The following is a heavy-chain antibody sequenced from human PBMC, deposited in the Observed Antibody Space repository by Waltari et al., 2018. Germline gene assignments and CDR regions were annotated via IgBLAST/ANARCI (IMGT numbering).Heavy chain of an antibody. J-gene: IGHJ4*02. CDR1: GYTFTGYY. D-gene: IGHD2-2*01. Sequence: QVQLVQSGAEVKKPGASVKVSCKASGYTFTGYYLHWVRQTPGQGLEWMGRINPNKGVTNPEQKFQGRVPMTRDTSISTAYMELSGLRSDDTAVYYCETRGTSSSFWGQGTLVTVSS. CDR2: INPNKGVT. V-gene: IGHV1-2*06. CDR3: ETRGTSSSF.